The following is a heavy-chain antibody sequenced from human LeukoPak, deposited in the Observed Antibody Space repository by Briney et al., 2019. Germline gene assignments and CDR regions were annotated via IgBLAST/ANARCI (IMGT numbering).Heavy chain of an antibody. Sequence: GGSLRLSCAASGFTFSTYCMHWVRQAPGKGPMWVSRICPDGTVTNYADSVKARFIISRDNARNTVYLQMNSLRVEDTAVYYCARESTVTPGYWGQGTLVTVSS. CDR2: ICPDGTVT. J-gene: IGHJ4*02. CDR3: ARESTVTPGY. V-gene: IGHV3-74*01. D-gene: IGHD4-17*01. CDR1: GFTFSTYC.